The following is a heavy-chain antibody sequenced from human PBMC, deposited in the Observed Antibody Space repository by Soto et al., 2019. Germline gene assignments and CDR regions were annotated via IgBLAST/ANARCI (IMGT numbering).Heavy chain of an antibody. CDR1: GGSISSYY. CDR3: ARLRFDAFDI. D-gene: IGHD4-17*01. Sequence: PSETLSLTCTVSGGSISSYYWSWIRQPPGKGLEWIGYIYYSGSTNYNPSLKSRVTISVDTSKNQFSLKLSSVTAADTAVYYCARLRFDAFDIWGQGTMVTVSS. V-gene: IGHV4-59*08. CDR2: IYYSGST. J-gene: IGHJ3*02.